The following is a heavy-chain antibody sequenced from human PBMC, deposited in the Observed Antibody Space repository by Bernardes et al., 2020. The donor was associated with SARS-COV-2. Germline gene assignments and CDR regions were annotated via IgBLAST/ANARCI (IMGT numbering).Heavy chain of an antibody. CDR1: GFIFSNYG. D-gene: IGHD1-26*01. V-gene: IGHV3-30*03. J-gene: IGHJ4*02. Sequence: GGSLRLSCAASGFIFSNYGMHWVRQAPGKGLEWVAVISYDVNRQYYADSVKGRFTISRDNSKSTVTLQMNSLRTDDTAVYYCARDVGELLLYYFEYWGQGTLVTVSS. CDR3: ARDVGELLLYYFEY. CDR2: ISYDVNRQ.